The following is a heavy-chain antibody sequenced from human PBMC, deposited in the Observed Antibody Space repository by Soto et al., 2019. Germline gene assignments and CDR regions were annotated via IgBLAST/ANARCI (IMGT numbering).Heavy chain of an antibody. D-gene: IGHD1-26*01. CDR2: IYYSGSN. CDR3: AKTYCGSYPTDY. J-gene: IGHJ4*02. CDR1: GGSISSSDYY. V-gene: IGHV4-30-4*01. Sequence: QVQLLESGAGLVKPSQTLTLTCNVSGGSISSSDYYWGWMRQPPGKGLEWIGYIYYSGSNYYSPSLKSRVTISVVTSKKLCSLKLSSVAAADTAVYYCAKTYCGSYPTDYWGQGTMVTVSS.